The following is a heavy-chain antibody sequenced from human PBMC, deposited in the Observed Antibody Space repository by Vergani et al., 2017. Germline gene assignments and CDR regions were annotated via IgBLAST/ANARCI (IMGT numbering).Heavy chain of an antibody. CDR1: GYSISSSSYY. CDR3: ARHSSSLSTRYYYYYMDV. V-gene: IGHV4-39*01. D-gene: IGHD6-6*01. CDR2: IYYSGST. J-gene: IGHJ6*03. Sequence: QVQLQESGPGLVKPSETLSLTCAVSGYSISSSSYYWGWIRQPPGKGLEWIGSIYYSGSTYYNPSLKSRVTISVDTSKNQFSLKLSSVTAADTAVYYCARHSSSLSTRYYYYYMDVWGKGTTVTVSS.